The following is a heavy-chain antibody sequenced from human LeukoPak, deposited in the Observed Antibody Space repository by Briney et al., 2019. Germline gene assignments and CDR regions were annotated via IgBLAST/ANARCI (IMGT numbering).Heavy chain of an antibody. CDR2: IRYDGSNK. V-gene: IGHV3-30*02. CDR1: GFTFSSYG. CDR3: AKKGLSYGLADFDY. J-gene: IGHJ4*02. D-gene: IGHD5-18*01. Sequence: PGGSLRLSCAASGFTFSSYGMHWVRQAPGNGLDWVAFIRYDGSNKYYADSVKGRFTISRDNSKNTLYLQMNSLRAEDTAVYYCAKKGLSYGLADFDYWGQGTLVTVSS.